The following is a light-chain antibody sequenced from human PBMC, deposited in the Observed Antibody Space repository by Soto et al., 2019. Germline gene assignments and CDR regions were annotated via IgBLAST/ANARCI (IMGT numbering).Light chain of an antibody. J-gene: IGKJ1*01. Sequence: EIVLTQSPGTLSLSPGERATLSCRASQSVSSSYLAWYQQKPGQAPRLLIYGASSRATGIPDRFSGSGSGTDFTLTISRLEPEDFAVYYCQQYGSSSSWTFGQGTKVDIK. CDR2: GAS. CDR3: QQYGSSSSWT. CDR1: QSVSSSY. V-gene: IGKV3-20*01.